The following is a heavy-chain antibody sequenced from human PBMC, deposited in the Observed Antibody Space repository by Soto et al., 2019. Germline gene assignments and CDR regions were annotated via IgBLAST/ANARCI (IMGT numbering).Heavy chain of an antibody. CDR3: ARDLLNYDILTGYYIGAFDI. CDR2: IYYSGST. Sequence: SETLSLTCTVSGGSISSYYWSWIRQPPGKGLEWIGYIYYSGSTNYNPSLKSRVTISVDTSKNQFSLKLSSVTAADTAVYYCARDLLNYDILTGYYIGAFDIWGQGTMVTVSS. D-gene: IGHD3-9*01. J-gene: IGHJ3*02. CDR1: GGSISSYY. V-gene: IGHV4-59*01.